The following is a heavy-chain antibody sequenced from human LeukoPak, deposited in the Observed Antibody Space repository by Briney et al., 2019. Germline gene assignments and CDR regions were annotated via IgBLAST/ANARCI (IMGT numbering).Heavy chain of an antibody. CDR3: ARYYYGSGSYFNYYYYMDV. J-gene: IGHJ6*03. V-gene: IGHV3-30*02. D-gene: IGHD3-10*01. CDR2: IRYDGSNK. CDR1: GFTFSSYG. Sequence: PGGSLRLSCAASGFTFSSYGMHWVRQAPGKGLEWVTFIRYDGSNKYYADSVKGRFTISRDNSKNTPYLQMNSLRAEDTAVYYCARYYYGSGSYFNYYYYMDVWGKGTTVTISS.